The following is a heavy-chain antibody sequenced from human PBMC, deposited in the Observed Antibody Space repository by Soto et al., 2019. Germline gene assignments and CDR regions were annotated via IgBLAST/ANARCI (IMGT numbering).Heavy chain of an antibody. D-gene: IGHD3-10*01. V-gene: IGHV1-46*03. Sequence: GASVKVSCKASGYTFTSYYIHWVRQAPGQGLEWMGIINPSGGSSTYAQKFQGRVTMTRDTSTSTVYMELSSLRSEDTAVYYCAPPSFGGPFDYWGQGILVTVSS. J-gene: IGHJ4*02. CDR1: GYTFTSYY. CDR3: APPSFGGPFDY. CDR2: INPSGGSS.